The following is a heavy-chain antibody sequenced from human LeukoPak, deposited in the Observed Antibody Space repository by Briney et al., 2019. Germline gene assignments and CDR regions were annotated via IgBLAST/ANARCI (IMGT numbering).Heavy chain of an antibody. J-gene: IGHJ6*02. D-gene: IGHD6-13*01. CDR1: GYSFTSYS. Sequence: GESLQISCQGSGYSFTSYSIGWGRQMPGKGLEWMGIIYPGESDTRYSPSFQGQVTISADKSISTAYLQWSSLKASDTAMYYCARHVSRMYSLITHQRLYGMDVWGQGTTVTVSS. V-gene: IGHV5-51*01. CDR3: ARHVSRMYSLITHQRLYGMDV. CDR2: IYPGESDT.